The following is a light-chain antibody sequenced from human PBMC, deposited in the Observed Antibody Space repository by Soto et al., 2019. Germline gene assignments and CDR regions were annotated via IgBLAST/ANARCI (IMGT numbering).Light chain of an antibody. CDR2: WAS. J-gene: IGKJ2*01. V-gene: IGKV4-1*01. CDR1: QSVSYTSGGKNY. CDR3: QQYYSNSYT. Sequence: DIVMTQSPDSLAVSLGERATINCKSSQSVSYTSGGKNYLAWYQQKPGQPPQLLISWASTRESGVPDRFSGSGSGSDFTLTISSLQAEEVAVYYCQQYYSNSYTFGQGTKLEIK.